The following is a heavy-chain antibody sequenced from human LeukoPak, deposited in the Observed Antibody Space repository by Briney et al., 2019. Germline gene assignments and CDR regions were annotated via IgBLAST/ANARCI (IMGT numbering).Heavy chain of an antibody. Sequence: GGSLRLSCAASGFTFSSYSMNWVRQAPGKGLEWVSYISSSSSTIYYADSVKGRFTISRDNAKNSLYLQMNSLRAEDTAVYYCAREYQLLYFDYWGQGTLVTVSS. CDR2: ISSSSSTI. CDR3: AREYQLLYFDY. D-gene: IGHD2-2*01. CDR1: GFTFSSYS. J-gene: IGHJ4*02. V-gene: IGHV3-48*01.